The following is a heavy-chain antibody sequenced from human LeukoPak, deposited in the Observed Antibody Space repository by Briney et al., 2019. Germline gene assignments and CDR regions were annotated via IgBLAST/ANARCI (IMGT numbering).Heavy chain of an antibody. D-gene: IGHD6-13*01. CDR3: ARTNPGIAAAGMDYYYYGMDV. Sequence: GRSLRLSCAASGFTFTNYGVHWVRQAPGKGLEWVAVIWYDGSNKYYVDSVKGRFTISRDNSKNTVYLQMNSLRAEDTAVYYCARTNPGIAAAGMDYYYYGMDVWGQGTTVTVSS. CDR2: IWYDGSNK. V-gene: IGHV3-33*01. CDR1: GFTFTNYG. J-gene: IGHJ6*02.